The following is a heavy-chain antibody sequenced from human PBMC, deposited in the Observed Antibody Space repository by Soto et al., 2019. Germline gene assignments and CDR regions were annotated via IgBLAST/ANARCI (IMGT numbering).Heavy chain of an antibody. CDR1: GFTFSSYA. CDR2: IWYDGSNK. J-gene: IGHJ6*03. V-gene: IGHV3-33*08. CDR3: ARGRPYNWNYFALDDYYYYMDV. D-gene: IGHD1-7*01. Sequence: GGSLRLSCAASGFTFSSYAMSWVRQAPGKGLEWVAVIWYDGSNKYYADSVKGRFTISRDNSKNTLYLQMNSLRAEDTAVYYCARGRPYNWNYFALDDYYYYMDVWGKGTTVTVSS.